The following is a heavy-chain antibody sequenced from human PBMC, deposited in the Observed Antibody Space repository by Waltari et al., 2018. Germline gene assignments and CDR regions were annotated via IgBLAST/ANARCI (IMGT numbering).Heavy chain of an antibody. Sequence: QFQLVQSGAEVKKPGASVKVSCEASGFTFSNYYVHWVRQAPGPGLEWMALFSPSDAGTRYAEKFQGRVTLTRDTSTSTVYMDLSSLRSEDTAVYYCATFVSGSFTFPDYWGQGTLVTVSS. V-gene: IGHV1-46*03. CDR2: FSPSDAGT. CDR1: GFTFSNYY. J-gene: IGHJ4*02. CDR3: ATFVSGSFTFPDY. D-gene: IGHD3-16*01.